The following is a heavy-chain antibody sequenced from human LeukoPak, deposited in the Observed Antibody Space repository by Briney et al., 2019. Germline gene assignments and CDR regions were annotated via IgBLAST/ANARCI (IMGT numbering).Heavy chain of an antibody. CDR1: GGSFSGYY. Sequence: SETLSLTCAVYGGSFSGYYWSWIRQPPGKGLGWIGEINHSGSTNYNPSLKSRITISVDTSKNQFSLKLSSVTAADTAVYYCARGRLRSSGWYWFDPWGQGTLVTVSS. D-gene: IGHD6-19*01. V-gene: IGHV4-34*01. CDR2: INHSGST. J-gene: IGHJ5*02. CDR3: ARGRLRSSGWYWFDP.